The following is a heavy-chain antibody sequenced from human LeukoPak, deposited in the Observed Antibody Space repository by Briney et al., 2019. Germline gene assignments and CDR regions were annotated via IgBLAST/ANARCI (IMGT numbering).Heavy chain of an antibody. Sequence: GGSLRLSRAASGFNHFRSAMHWVRQASGKGREWVGRIRSKANNYAREYAASVKGRFTISRDDSKNTAYLQMNSRKTEDTAVYYCTYSYGSYYYYGMDVWGQGTTVTVSS. CDR3: TYSYGSYYYYGMDV. CDR2: IRSKANNYAR. CDR1: GFNHFRSA. V-gene: IGHV3-73*01. J-gene: IGHJ6*02. D-gene: IGHD5-18*01.